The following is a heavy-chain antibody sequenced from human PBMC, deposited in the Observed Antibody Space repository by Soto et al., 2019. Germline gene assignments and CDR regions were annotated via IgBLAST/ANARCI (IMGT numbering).Heavy chain of an antibody. J-gene: IGHJ5*02. D-gene: IGHD3-3*01. CDR2: IIPIFDTA. Sequence: QVQLVQDGAEVKKSGSSVKVSCKASGGTFSSYAISWVRQAPGQGREWMGGIIPIFDTAHYAQKFQGRVTITADESTSTAYMELSSLRSEDTAVYYCAPTYYDFWSGGGRFDPWGQGTLVTVSS. CDR3: APTYYDFWSGGGRFDP. CDR1: GGTFSSYA. V-gene: IGHV1-69*12.